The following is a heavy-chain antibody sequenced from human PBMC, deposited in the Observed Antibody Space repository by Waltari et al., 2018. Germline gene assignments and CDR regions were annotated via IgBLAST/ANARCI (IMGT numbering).Heavy chain of an antibody. J-gene: IGHJ4*02. V-gene: IGHV5-51*01. CDR3: ARLPPPRKGGGTDY. CDR2: IFPADFDT. CDR1: GYSFTSYW. Sequence: EVQLVQSGAEVKKPGESLKISCKGSGYSFTSYWIGWVRQMPGKGLEWMWFIFPADFDTRYSPSFQGQVTISADKSSSTAYLRWSSLKASDTAMYYCARLPPPRKGGGTDYWGQGTLVTVSS.